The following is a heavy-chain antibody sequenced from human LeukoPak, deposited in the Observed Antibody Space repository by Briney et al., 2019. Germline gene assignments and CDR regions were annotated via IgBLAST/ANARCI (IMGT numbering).Heavy chain of an antibody. D-gene: IGHD6-19*01. J-gene: IGHJ4*02. CDR1: GGSFSGYY. CDR3: ARLQWLVRRNSGFDY. Sequence: SETLSLTCAVYGGSFSGYYWSWIRQPPGKGLEWIGEINHSGSTNYNPSLKSRVTISVDTSKNQVSLKLSSVTAADTAVYYCARLQWLVRRNSGFDYWGQGTLVTVSS. V-gene: IGHV4-34*01. CDR2: INHSGST.